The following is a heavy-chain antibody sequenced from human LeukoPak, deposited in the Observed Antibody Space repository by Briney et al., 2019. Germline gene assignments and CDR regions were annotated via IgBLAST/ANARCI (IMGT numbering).Heavy chain of an antibody. V-gene: IGHV4-59*01. J-gene: IGHJ4*02. CDR2: IYYSGST. D-gene: IGHD6-19*01. Sequence: SETLSLTCTVSGGSISSYYWSWIRQPPWKGLEWIGYIYYSGSTNYNPSLKSRVTISVDTSKNQSSLKLSSVTAADTAVYYCARGPNSSGFEYWGQGTLVTVSS. CDR1: GGSISSYY. CDR3: ARGPNSSGFEY.